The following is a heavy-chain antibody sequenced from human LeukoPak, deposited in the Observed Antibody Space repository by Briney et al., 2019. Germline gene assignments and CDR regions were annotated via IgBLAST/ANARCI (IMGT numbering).Heavy chain of an antibody. CDR3: TTDLVLTLFRGVIVY. D-gene: IGHD3-10*01. J-gene: IGHJ4*02. Sequence: PGVSQTLSCAASGYTFTNAWMTWLRQARGRAGECVGHYKSKGSGETNDYAATVKGRFSMSRDDSKATLYLQMYSLEAEDTAVYYCTTDLVLTLFRGVIVYWGQGALVTVSS. CDR1: GYTFTNAW. V-gene: IGHV3-15*01. CDR2: YKSKGSGETN.